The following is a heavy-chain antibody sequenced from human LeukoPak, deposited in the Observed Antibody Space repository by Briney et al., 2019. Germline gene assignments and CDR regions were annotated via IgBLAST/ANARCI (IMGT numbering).Heavy chain of an antibody. J-gene: IGHJ4*02. CDR1: GYTFTSYA. Sequence: GASVKVSCKASGYTFTSYAMHWVRQAPGQRLEWMGWINAGNGNTKYSQKFQGRVTITRDTSASTAYMELSSLRSEDTAVYYCARELSQIVWGGLDYGGQGTLVSVSS. CDR2: INAGNGNT. D-gene: IGHD2-21*01. V-gene: IGHV1-3*01. CDR3: ARELSQIVWGGLDY.